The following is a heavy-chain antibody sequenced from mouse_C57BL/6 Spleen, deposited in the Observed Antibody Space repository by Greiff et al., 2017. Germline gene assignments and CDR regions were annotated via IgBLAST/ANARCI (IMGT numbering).Heavy chain of an antibody. D-gene: IGHD3-2*02. CDR1: GFNIKDYY. Sequence: VHVKQSGAELVKPGASVKLSCTASGFNIKDYYMHWVKQRTEQGLEWIGRIDPEDGETKYAPKFQGKATITADTSSNTAYLQLSSLTSKDTAVYYCASTAQATRDYFDYWGQGTTLTVSS. CDR2: IDPEDGET. V-gene: IGHV14-2*01. J-gene: IGHJ2*01. CDR3: ASTAQATRDYFDY.